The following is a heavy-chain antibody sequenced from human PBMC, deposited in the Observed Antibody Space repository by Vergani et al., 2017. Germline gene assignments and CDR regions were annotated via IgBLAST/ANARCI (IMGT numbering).Heavy chain of an antibody. CDR2: IYNSGST. V-gene: IGHV4-31*03. CDR1: GGSLSSGSYY. J-gene: IGHJ3*02. CDR3: ASQDDHNGNPGAFDI. Sequence: QVQLQESGPGLLKPSQTLSLTCTVSGGSLSSGSYYWSWVRQRPGKGLEWIGYIYNSGSTYYNPSLKSRVTISVDASKNQFSLKLSSVTAADMAVYYCASQDDHNGNPGAFDIWGQGTKVTVSS. D-gene: IGHD4-23*01.